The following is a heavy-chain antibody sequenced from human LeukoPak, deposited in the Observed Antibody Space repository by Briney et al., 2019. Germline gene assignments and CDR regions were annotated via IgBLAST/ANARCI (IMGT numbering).Heavy chain of an antibody. CDR1: GFTFSSYA. Sequence: PGGSLRLSCAASGFTFSSYAMHWVCRAPGKGLEWLANIKEDGSKKYYVDSVKGRFTISRDNAKNSLYLQMDSLRAEDTAVYYCARDPGRQYSSIADVWGQGTTVTVSS. CDR3: ARDPGRQYSSIADV. D-gene: IGHD6-19*01. V-gene: IGHV3-7*03. J-gene: IGHJ6*02. CDR2: IKEDGSKK.